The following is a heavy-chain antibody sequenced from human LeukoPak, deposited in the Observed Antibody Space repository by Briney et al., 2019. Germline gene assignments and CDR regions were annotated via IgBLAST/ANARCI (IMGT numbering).Heavy chain of an antibody. V-gene: IGHV1-24*01. Sequence: ASVKVSCKVSGYTLTELSMHWVRQAPGKGLEWMGGFDPEDGETIYAQKFQSRVTMTEDTSTDTAYMELSSLRSEDTAVYYCATEDPGIAVAGVQGAGGDYWGQGTLVTVSS. CDR1: GYTLTELS. CDR2: FDPEDGET. J-gene: IGHJ4*02. CDR3: ATEDPGIAVAGVQGAGGDY. D-gene: IGHD6-19*01.